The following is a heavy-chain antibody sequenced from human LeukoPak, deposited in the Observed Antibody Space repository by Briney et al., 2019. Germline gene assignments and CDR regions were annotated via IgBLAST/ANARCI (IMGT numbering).Heavy chain of an antibody. J-gene: IGHJ6*03. CDR1: GGSISSSSYY. CDR3: ARSNWNYVYYYYYYMDV. V-gene: IGHV4-39*01. D-gene: IGHD1-7*01. Sequence: PSETLSLPCTVSGGSISSSSYYWGWIRQPPGKGLEWIGSIYYSGSTYYNPSLKSRVTISVDTSKNQFSLKLSSMTAADTAVYYCARSNWNYVYYYYYYMDVWGKGTTVTVSS. CDR2: IYYSGST.